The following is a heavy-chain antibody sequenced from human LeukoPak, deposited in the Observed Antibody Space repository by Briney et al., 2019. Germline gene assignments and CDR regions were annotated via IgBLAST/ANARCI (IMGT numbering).Heavy chain of an antibody. CDR2: IYYSGST. V-gene: IGHV4-31*03. CDR3: ARHRYSSSWLSY. CDR1: GGSISSGGYY. D-gene: IGHD6-13*01. J-gene: IGHJ4*02. Sequence: NPSETLSLTCTVSGGSISSGGYYWSWIRQHPGKGLEWIGYIYYSGSTYYNPSLKSRVTISVDTSKNQFSLKLSSVTAADTAVYYCARHRYSSSWLSYWGQGTLVTVSS.